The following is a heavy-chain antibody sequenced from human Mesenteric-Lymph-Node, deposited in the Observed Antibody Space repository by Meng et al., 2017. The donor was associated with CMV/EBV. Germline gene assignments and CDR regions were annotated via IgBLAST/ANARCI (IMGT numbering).Heavy chain of an antibody. J-gene: IGHJ4*02. Sequence: SVGGYYWSWLRQPPGKGLEWIGEINHSGSTNYNPSLKSRVTISVDTSKNQFSLKLSSVTAADTAVYYCARAGRMVRGVIRLRPFDYWGQGTLVTVSS. CDR3: ARAGRMVRGVIRLRPFDY. CDR1: SVGGYY. D-gene: IGHD3-10*01. CDR2: INHSGST. V-gene: IGHV4-34*01.